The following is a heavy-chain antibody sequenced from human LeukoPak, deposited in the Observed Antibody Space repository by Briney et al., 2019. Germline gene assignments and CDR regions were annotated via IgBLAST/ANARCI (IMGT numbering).Heavy chain of an antibody. D-gene: IGHD1-14*01. Sequence: PSQTLSLTCTVSGCSISSGSYYWSWFRQPAGKGLEWIGHIYPSGSTNYNPSLKSRVTISVDPSNNRFSLKLGSVAAANTAVYYCARVGGGNPLEYYFDYWGQGTLVTVSS. CDR1: GCSISSGSYY. CDR2: IYPSGST. J-gene: IGHJ4*02. CDR3: ARVGGGNPLEYYFDY. V-gene: IGHV4-61*09.